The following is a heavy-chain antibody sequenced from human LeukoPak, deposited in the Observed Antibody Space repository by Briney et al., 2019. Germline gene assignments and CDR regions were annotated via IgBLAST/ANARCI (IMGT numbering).Heavy chain of an antibody. J-gene: IGHJ4*02. V-gene: IGHV4-61*03. CDR3: ARGSPINRGLFDY. CDR1: GGSVSSGSYY. D-gene: IGHD1-14*01. Sequence: SETLSLTCTVSGGSVSSGSYYWSWIRQPPGKGLEWIGYVYYSGSTNYNPSLKSRVTISVDTSKNHFSLGLSSVTAADTAVYFCARGSPINRGLFDYWGQGTLVTVSS. CDR2: VYYSGST.